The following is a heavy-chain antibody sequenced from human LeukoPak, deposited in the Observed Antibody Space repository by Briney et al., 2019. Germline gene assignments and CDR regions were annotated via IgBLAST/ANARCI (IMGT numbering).Heavy chain of an antibody. CDR3: ARVVRLVAAPPGYYYYMDV. CDR2: INPNNGGT. CDR1: GYTFTGCY. D-gene: IGHD6-6*01. Sequence: ASVKVSCKASGYTFTGCYMHWVRQAPGQGLEWMGRINPNNGGTNYAQKFQGRVTMTRDTSISTAYMELSRLRSDDTAVYYCARVVRLVAAPPGYYYYMDVWGKGTTVTVSS. J-gene: IGHJ6*03. V-gene: IGHV1-2*06.